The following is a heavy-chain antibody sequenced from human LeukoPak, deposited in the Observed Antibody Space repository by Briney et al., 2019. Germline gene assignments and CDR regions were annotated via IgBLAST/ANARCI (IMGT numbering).Heavy chain of an antibody. D-gene: IGHD5-18*01. J-gene: IGHJ4*02. V-gene: IGHV3-21*01. CDR2: ISSSSSYI. Sequence: PGGSLRLSCAASGFTFSSYSMSWVRQAPGKGLEWVSSISSSSSYIYYADSLKGRFTISRDSAKKSLYLQMKSLRAEDTAVYHSVLGVETAMVSYFDYWGQGTLVTVSS. CDR3: VLGVETAMVSYFDY. CDR1: GFTFSSYS.